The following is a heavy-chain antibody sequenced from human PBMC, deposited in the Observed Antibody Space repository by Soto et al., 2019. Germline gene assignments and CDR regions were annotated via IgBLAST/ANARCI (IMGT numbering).Heavy chain of an antibody. D-gene: IGHD7-27*01. CDR3: AKLGIEVDY. CDR2: ISNDGSNK. V-gene: IGHV3-30*18. J-gene: IGHJ4*02. Sequence: GGSLRLSCAASGLTFSSYGMHWVRQAPGKGLEWVAVISNDGSNKYYADSVKGRFTISRDNSKNTLYLQMNSLRAEDTAVYYCAKLGIEVDYWGQGTLVTVSS. CDR1: GLTFSSYG.